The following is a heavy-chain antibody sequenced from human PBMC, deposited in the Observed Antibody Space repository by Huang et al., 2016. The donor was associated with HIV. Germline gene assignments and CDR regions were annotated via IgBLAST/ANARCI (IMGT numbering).Heavy chain of an antibody. CDR1: EYTITELS. Sequence: QVQLVQSRAEVKKPGASVKVSCKVSEYTITELSIHWVRQPPGKGCEGLGGCDPESGETIYAQKFQGRVTMTEDTSTETAFMELSGLRPEDTAVYYCATGFDVFFDFWGQGTLVTVSS. V-gene: IGHV1-24*01. CDR3: ATGFDVFFDF. D-gene: IGHD3-9*01. CDR2: CDPESGET. J-gene: IGHJ4*02.